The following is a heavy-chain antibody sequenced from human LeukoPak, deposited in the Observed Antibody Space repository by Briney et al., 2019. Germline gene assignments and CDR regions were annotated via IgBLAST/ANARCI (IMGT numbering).Heavy chain of an antibody. D-gene: IGHD3-22*01. CDR2: INPDSGGT. Sequence: ASVKVSCKASGYRFSDYYLHWVRQAPGQGLEWMGWINPDSGGTKYAQNYQGRVTMTRDTSITTAYMELSRLRSDDRAVYYCARGMYFYDTSGYPHPLDYWGQGTLVTVSS. CDR3: ARGMYFYDTSGYPHPLDY. V-gene: IGHV1-2*02. J-gene: IGHJ4*02. CDR1: GYRFSDYY.